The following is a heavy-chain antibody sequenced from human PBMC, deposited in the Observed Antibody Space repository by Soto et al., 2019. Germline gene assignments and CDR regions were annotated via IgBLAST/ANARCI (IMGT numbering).Heavy chain of an antibody. CDR3: ARGGYSSSSFIDY. J-gene: IGHJ4*02. CDR1: GGTFSSYA. Sequence: VASVKVSCKASGGTFSSYAISWVRQAPGQGLEWMGGIIPTFGTANYAQKFQGRVTITADKSTSTAYMELSSLRSEDTAVYYCARGGYSSSSFIDYWGQGTLVTVSS. CDR2: IIPTFGTA. D-gene: IGHD6-6*01. V-gene: IGHV1-69*06.